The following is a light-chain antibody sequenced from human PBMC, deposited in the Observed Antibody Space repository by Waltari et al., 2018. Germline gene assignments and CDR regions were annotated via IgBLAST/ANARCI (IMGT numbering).Light chain of an antibody. CDR3: ATWDDTLNGPV. CDR1: NSNIGRKT. Sequence: QSVLTQPPSASGTPRQRATISCSGSNSNIGRKTVNWYQQLPGTAPTLLVYNNFTRPSGVPDRFSGSKSGTSASLAILGVRPEDEADYYCATWDDTLNGPVFGGGTKLTVL. CDR2: NNF. V-gene: IGLV1-44*01. J-gene: IGLJ2*01.